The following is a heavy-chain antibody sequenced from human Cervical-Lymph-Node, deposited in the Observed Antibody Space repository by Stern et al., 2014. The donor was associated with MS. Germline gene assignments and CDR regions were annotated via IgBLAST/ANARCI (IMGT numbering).Heavy chain of an antibody. CDR2: IIPIFGTA. Sequence: VQLVESGAEVKKPGSSGKVSCKASGGTFSSYAISWVRQAPGQGLEWMGGIIPIFGTANCAQKFQGRVTITADESTSTAYMELSSLRSEDTAVYYCAREGVAGIYYYYGMDVWGQGTTVTVSS. J-gene: IGHJ6*02. CDR3: AREGVAGIYYYYGMDV. V-gene: IGHV1-69*01. CDR1: GGTFSSYA. D-gene: IGHD6-19*01.